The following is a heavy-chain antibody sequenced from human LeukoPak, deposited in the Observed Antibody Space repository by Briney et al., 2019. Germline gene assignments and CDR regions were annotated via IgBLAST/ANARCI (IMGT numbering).Heavy chain of an antibody. J-gene: IGHJ6*03. CDR2: ISWGGGST. D-gene: IGHD6-19*01. CDR1: GFTFSSYE. V-gene: IGHV3-43D*04. Sequence: GGSLRLSCAASGFTFSSYEMNWVRQAPGKGLEWVSLISWGGGSTYYADSVKGRFTISRDNSKNSLYLQMNSLRAEDTALYNCAKGPRSSSGLYYYYYMDVWGKGTTVTVSS. CDR3: AKGPRSSSGLYYYYYMDV.